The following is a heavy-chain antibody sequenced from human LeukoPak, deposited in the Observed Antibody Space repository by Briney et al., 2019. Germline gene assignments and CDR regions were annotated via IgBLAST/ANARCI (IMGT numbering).Heavy chain of an antibody. Sequence: GGSLRLSCAASGFTFSSYGVHWVRQAPGKGLEWVAVIWYDGSNKYYADSVKGRFTISRDNSKNTLYLQMNSLRAEDTAVYYCARDHHTITDYYYGMDVWGKGTTVTVSS. CDR1: GFTFSSYG. CDR3: ARDHHTITDYYYGMDV. V-gene: IGHV3-33*01. D-gene: IGHD1-14*01. CDR2: IWYDGSNK. J-gene: IGHJ6*04.